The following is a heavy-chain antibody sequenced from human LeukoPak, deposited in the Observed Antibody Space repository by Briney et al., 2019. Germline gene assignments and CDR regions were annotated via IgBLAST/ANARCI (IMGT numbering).Heavy chain of an antibody. Sequence: SETLSLTCTVSGXSISSYYGSWIRQPPGKGLEWIAYIYYSGSTNYNPSLKSRVTISVDTSKNQFSLKLSSVTAADTAVYYCARHNYYDSSGYYPLLFDYWGQGTLVTVSS. CDR3: ARHNYYDSSGYYPLLFDY. D-gene: IGHD3-22*01. CDR2: IYYSGST. CDR1: GXSISSYY. J-gene: IGHJ4*02. V-gene: IGHV4-59*01.